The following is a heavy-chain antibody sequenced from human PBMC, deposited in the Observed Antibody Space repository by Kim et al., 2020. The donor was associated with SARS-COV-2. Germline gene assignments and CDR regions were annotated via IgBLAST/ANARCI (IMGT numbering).Heavy chain of an antibody. V-gene: IGHV3-49*04. CDR2: IRSKAYGGTT. J-gene: IGHJ3*02. CDR3: TRVGCSSTSGELRGAFDI. Sequence: GGSLRLSCTASGFTFGDYAMSWVRQAPGKGLEWVGVIRSKAYGGTTEYAASVKGRFTISRDDSKSIAYLQMNSLKTEDTAVYYCTRVGCSSTSGELRGAFDIWGQGTMVTVSS. CDR1: GFTFGDYA. D-gene: IGHD2-2*01.